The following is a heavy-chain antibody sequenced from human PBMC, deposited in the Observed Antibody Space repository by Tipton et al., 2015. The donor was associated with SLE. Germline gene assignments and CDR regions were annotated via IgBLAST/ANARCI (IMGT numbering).Heavy chain of an antibody. CDR1: GGSISSSSYY. J-gene: IGHJ6*03. V-gene: IGHV4-39*07. Sequence: GLVKPSETLSLTCTVSGGSISSSSYYWGWIRQPPGKGLEWIGRIYTSGSTNYNPSLKSRVTISVDTSKNQFSLKLSSVTAADTAVYYCARDRRSRTYYYYMDVWGKGTTVTVSS. CDR3: ARDRRSRTYYYYMDV. CDR2: IYTSGST. D-gene: IGHD5-24*01.